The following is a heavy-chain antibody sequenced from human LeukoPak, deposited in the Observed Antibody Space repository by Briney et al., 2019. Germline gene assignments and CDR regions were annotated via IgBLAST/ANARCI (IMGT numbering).Heavy chain of an antibody. J-gene: IGHJ5*02. CDR3: AREDYDFWSGYYGSSWFDP. CDR1: GFTFDDYA. Sequence: GGSLRLSCAASGFTFDDYAMHWVRQAPGKGLEWVSLISWDGGSTYYADSVKGRFTITRDNSKNSLYLQMNSLRAEDTAVYYCAREDYDFWSGYYGSSWFDPWGQGTLVTVSS. D-gene: IGHD3-3*01. CDR2: ISWDGGST. V-gene: IGHV3-43D*03.